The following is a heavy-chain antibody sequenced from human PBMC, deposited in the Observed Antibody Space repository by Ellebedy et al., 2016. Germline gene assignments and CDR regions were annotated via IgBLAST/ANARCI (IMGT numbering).Heavy chain of an antibody. J-gene: IGHJ5*02. CDR1: GFTFSSST. D-gene: IGHD3-16*01. CDR3: ARGVGGTSLNWFDH. Sequence: GGSLRLSXAASGFTFSSSTMHWVRQAPGWGLDWVAGISFDGRAEHYADSVKGRFTISRDNAKNSLYLQMNSLRAEDTAVYYCARGVGGTSLNWFDHWGQGTLVTVSS. CDR2: ISFDGRAE. V-gene: IGHV3-30*04.